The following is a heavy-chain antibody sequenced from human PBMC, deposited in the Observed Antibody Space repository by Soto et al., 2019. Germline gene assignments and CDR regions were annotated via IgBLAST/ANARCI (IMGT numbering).Heavy chain of an antibody. CDR1: GGSFSGYY. Sequence: SETLSLTCAVYGGSFSGYYWSWIRQPPGKGLEGIGEINHSGSTRYNPSLKSRFTVSMDASKNQFSLNLNSMTAADTAMYFCARGIGDSNYFASWGRGTRVTVS. CDR2: INHSGST. D-gene: IGHD2-21*02. J-gene: IGHJ4*02. CDR3: ARGIGDSNYFAS. V-gene: IGHV4-34*01.